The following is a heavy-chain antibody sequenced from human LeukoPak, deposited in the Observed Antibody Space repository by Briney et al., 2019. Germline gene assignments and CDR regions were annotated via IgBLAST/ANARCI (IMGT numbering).Heavy chain of an antibody. V-gene: IGHV4-31*03. Sequence: SQTLSLTCTVSGGSISSSVYYWSWIRQHPGKGLEWIGYIYYSGSTYYNPSLKSRVTISVDTSKNQFSLKLSSVTAADTAVYYCARDVSGVVPAEFWFDPWGQGTLVTVSS. CDR2: IYYSGST. D-gene: IGHD2-2*01. CDR3: ARDVSGVVPAEFWFDP. CDR1: GGSISSSVYY. J-gene: IGHJ5*02.